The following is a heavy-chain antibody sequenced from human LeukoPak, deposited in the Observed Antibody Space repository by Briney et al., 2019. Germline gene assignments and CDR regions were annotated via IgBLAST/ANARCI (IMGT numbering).Heavy chain of an antibody. D-gene: IGHD3-9*01. J-gene: IGHJ4*02. Sequence: AGGSLRLSCAASGFTVSSNYMSWVRQAPGKGLEWVSVIYSGGSTYYADSVKGRFTISRDNSKNTLYLQMNSLRVEDTAVYYCAKDKLRYFDWTYDYWGQGTLVTVSS. CDR1: GFTVSSNY. V-gene: IGHV3-66*01. CDR2: IYSGGST. CDR3: AKDKLRYFDWTYDY.